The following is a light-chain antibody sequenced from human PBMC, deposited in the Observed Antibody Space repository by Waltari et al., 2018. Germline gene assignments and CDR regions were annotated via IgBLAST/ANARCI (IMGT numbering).Light chain of an antibody. J-gene: IGKJ2*01. CDR3: QQYDNLPLYT. Sequence: DIQMTQSPSSLSASVGDRVIITCQASQDISNYLNWYQQKPGKAPKLLIYDASNLETGVPSRFSGSGSGTDFTFTISSLQPEDIATYYCQQYDNLPLYTFGQGTKLEIK. CDR2: DAS. V-gene: IGKV1-33*01. CDR1: QDISNY.